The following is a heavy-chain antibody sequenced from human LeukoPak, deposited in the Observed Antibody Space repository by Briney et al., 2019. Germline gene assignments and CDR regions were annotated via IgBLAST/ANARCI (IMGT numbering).Heavy chain of an antibody. V-gene: IGHV3-48*03. CDR3: AKPYSSGWYMLDYYYYMDV. Sequence: TGGSLRLSCAASGFTFSNYEMHWVRQAPGKGLEWVSYISSSGSDIYYADSVKGRFTISRDNAKNSLYLQMNSLRAEDTAVYYCAKPYSSGWYMLDYYYYMDVWGKGTTVTVSS. CDR1: GFTFSNYE. J-gene: IGHJ6*03. D-gene: IGHD6-19*01. CDR2: ISSSGSDI.